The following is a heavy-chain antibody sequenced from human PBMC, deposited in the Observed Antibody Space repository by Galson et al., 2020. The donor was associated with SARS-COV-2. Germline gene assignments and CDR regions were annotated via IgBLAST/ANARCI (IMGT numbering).Heavy chain of an antibody. CDR1: GGSINSGDYY. CDR2: IYYSGTT. D-gene: IGHD6-13*01. V-gene: IGHV4-31*03. J-gene: IGHJ5*02. Sequence: TLSLTCTVSGGSINSGDYYWSWIRQHPGKGLEWIGYIYYSGTTYYNPSLESRVTISVDTSKNQFSLKLSSVTAADTAVFYCAREPYSSSWYTRKWFDPWCQGTLVTVSS. CDR3: AREPYSSSWYTRKWFDP.